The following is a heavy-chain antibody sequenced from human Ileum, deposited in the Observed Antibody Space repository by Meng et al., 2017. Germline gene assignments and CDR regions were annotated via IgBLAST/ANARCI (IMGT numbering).Heavy chain of an antibody. CDR2: ISHSGSA. D-gene: IGHD4-23*01. J-gene: IGHJ4*02. Sequence: VHMQESGPGLGRPSGTLPLTCAVSSGSISSNTYWSWVRQPPGKGLEWIGQISHSGSAYYNPSLKSRVTMSVDKSKSQFSLMLTSVTAADTAIYYCARHGGYSQDFWGQGTLVTVSS. CDR1: SGSISSNTY. CDR3: ARHGGYSQDF. V-gene: IGHV4-4*02.